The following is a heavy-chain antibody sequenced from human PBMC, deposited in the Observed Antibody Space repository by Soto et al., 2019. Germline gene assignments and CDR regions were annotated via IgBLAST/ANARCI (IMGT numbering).Heavy chain of an antibody. J-gene: IGHJ4*02. D-gene: IGHD2-21*01. V-gene: IGHV3-23*04. Sequence: DVQLVESGGGLVQPGTSLRLSCAASGFTFRTYAMSWVRQAPGKGLEWVAGLFGSGGGISYADSVKGRFTISRDNSKNVLYLQMDSLRAEDTAVYYCAKDRQPDGLWPFDHWGLGTRVTVSS. CDR3: AKDRQPDGLWPFDH. CDR1: GFTFRTYA. CDR2: LFGSGGGI.